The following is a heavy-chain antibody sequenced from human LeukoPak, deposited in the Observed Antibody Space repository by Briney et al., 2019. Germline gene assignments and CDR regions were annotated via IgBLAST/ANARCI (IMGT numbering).Heavy chain of an antibody. CDR3: ARAHYYGSGSSLVDY. CDR1: GGTFSSYA. D-gene: IGHD3-10*01. Sequence: SVKVSCKASGGTFSSYAISWVRQAPGQGLEWMGGIIPIFGTANYAQKFQGRVTITADESTSTAYMELSSLRSEDTAVYYCARAHYYGSGSSLVDYWGQGALVTVSS. CDR2: IIPIFGTA. J-gene: IGHJ4*02. V-gene: IGHV1-69*13.